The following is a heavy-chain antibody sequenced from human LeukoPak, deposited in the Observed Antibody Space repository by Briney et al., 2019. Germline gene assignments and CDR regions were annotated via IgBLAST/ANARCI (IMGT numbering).Heavy chain of an antibody. CDR1: GGSISSYY. Sequence: SETLSLTCTVSGGSISSYYWSWIRQPAGKGLEWIGRIYTSGSTNYNPSLKSRVTMSVDTSKNQFSLKLSSVTAADTAVYYCARARAYDGARKAAAGPHSPPSYYFDYWGQGTLVTVSS. J-gene: IGHJ4*02. D-gene: IGHD6-13*01. CDR2: IYTSGST. V-gene: IGHV4-4*07. CDR3: ARARAYDGARKAAAGPHSPPSYYFDY.